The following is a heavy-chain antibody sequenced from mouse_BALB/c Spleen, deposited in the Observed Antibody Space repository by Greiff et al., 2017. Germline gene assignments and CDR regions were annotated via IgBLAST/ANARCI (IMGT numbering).Heavy chain of an antibody. CDR1: GFTFSSYA. V-gene: IGHV5-9-1*01. J-gene: IGHJ2*01. Sequence: EGMLVESGGGLVKPGGSLKLSCAASGFTFSSYAMSWVRQTPEKRLEWVATISSGGSYTYYPDSVKGRFTISRDNAKNTLYLQMSSLRSEDTAMYYCATRNSGYALFDYWGQGTTLTVSS. CDR3: ATRNSGYALFDY. CDR2: ISSGGSYT. D-gene: IGHD1-2*01.